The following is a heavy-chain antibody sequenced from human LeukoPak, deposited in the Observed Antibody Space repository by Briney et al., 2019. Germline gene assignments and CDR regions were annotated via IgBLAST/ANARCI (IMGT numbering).Heavy chain of an antibody. D-gene: IGHD3-22*01. J-gene: IGHJ4*02. V-gene: IGHV3-33*01. CDR2: IWYDGSNK. CDR3: ARGETRYYYDSSGYLDVDY. Sequence: GRSLRLSCAASGFTFSSYGMHWVRQAPGKGLEWVAVIWYDGSNKYYADSVKGRFTISRDNSKNTLYVQMNSLRAEDTAVYYCARGETRYYYDSSGYLDVDYWGQGTLVTVSS. CDR1: GFTFSSYG.